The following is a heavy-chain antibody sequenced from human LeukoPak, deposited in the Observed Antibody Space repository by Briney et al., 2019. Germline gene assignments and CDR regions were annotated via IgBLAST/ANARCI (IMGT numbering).Heavy chain of an antibody. CDR3: ARDLMGQQLVQYDAFDI. Sequence: PSETLSHTCTVSGGSISSSSYYWGWIRQPPGKGLEWFGSIYYSGSTYYNPSLKSRVTISVDTSKNQFSLKLSSVTAADTAVYYCARDLMGQQLVQYDAFDIWGQGTMVTVSS. V-gene: IGHV4-39*07. J-gene: IGHJ3*02. CDR2: IYYSGST. CDR1: GGSISSSSYY. D-gene: IGHD6-13*01.